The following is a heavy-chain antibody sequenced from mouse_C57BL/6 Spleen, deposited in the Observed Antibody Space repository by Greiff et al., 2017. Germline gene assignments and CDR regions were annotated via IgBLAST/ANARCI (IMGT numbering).Heavy chain of an antibody. CDR1: EYEFPSHD. Sequence: EVQVVESGGGLVQPGESLKLSCESNEYEFPSHDMSWVRKTPEKRLELVAAINSDGGSTYYPNTMERRFIISRDNTKKALYLQMSSLRSDDTALYYCARQAYYSNWCAYWGQGTLVTVSA. CDR2: INSDGGST. D-gene: IGHD2-5*01. J-gene: IGHJ3*01. V-gene: IGHV5-2*01. CDR3: ARQAYYSNWCAY.